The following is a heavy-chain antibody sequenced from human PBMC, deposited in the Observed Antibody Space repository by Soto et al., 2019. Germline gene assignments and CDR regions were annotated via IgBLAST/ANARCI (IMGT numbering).Heavy chain of an antibody. V-gene: IGHV4-31*03. CDR1: GVSIISGGYY. CDR2: IYYSGST. CDR3: ARALPNHSTIFGVVEANNFDD. Sequence: SETLSLTCTVSGVSIISGGYYWILIRQHPGKGLEWIGYIYYSGSTYYNPSLKSRVTISVDTSKNQFSLKLSSVTAADTAVYYCARALPNHSTIFGVVEANNFDDLRHATLVTVPS. J-gene: IGHJ4*01. D-gene: IGHD3-3*01.